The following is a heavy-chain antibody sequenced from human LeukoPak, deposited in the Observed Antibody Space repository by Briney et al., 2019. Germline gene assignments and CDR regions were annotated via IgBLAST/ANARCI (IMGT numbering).Heavy chain of an antibody. CDR2: INHSGST. CDR1: GGSFSGYY. V-gene: IGHV4-34*01. D-gene: IGHD3-3*01. CDR3: ASAAYYDFWSGSPWYYYYGMDV. Sequence: SETLSLTCAVYGGSFSGYYWSWIRQPPGKGLEWIGEINHSGSTNYNPSLKSRVTISVDTSKNQFSLKLSSVTAADTAVYYCASAAYYDFWSGSPWYYYYGMDVWGQGTTVTVSS. J-gene: IGHJ6*02.